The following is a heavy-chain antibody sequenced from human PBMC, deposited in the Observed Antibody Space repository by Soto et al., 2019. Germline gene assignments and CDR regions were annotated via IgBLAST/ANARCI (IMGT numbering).Heavy chain of an antibody. CDR3: ARARSQQQLEGMDV. V-gene: IGHV4-59*01. CDR1: GGSISSYY. J-gene: IGHJ6*02. D-gene: IGHD6-6*01. CDR2: IYYSGST. Sequence: PSETLSLTCTVSGGSISSYYWSWIRQPPGKGLEWIGYIYYSGSTNYNPSLKSRVTISVDTSKNQFSLKLSSVTAADTAVYYCARARSQQQLEGMDVWGQGTTVPVSS.